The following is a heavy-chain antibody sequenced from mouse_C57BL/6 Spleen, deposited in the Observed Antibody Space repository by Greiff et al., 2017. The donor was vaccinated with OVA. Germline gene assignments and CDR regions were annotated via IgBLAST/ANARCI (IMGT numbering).Heavy chain of an antibody. J-gene: IGHJ2*01. Sequence: VQLKESGGGLVKPGGSLKLSCAASGFTFSSYAMSWVRQTPEKRLEWVATISDGGSYTYYPDNVKGRFTISRDNAKNNLYLQMSHLKSEDTAMYYCARGWEKDYFDYWGQGTTLTVSS. CDR1: GFTFSSYA. CDR3: ARGWEKDYFDY. D-gene: IGHD4-1*01. V-gene: IGHV5-4*01. CDR2: ISDGGSYT.